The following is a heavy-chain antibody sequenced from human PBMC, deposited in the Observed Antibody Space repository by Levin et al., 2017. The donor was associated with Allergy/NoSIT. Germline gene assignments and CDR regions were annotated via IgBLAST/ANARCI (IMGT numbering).Heavy chain of an antibody. CDR3: ARAPISKSSSWTPFQH. V-gene: IGHV3-21*01. J-gene: IGHJ1*01. D-gene: IGHD6-13*01. Sequence: PGGSLRLSCAASGFTFSSYSMNWVRQAPGKGLEWVSSISSSSSYIYYADSVKGRFTISRDNAKNSLYLQMNSLRAEDTAVYYCARAPISKSSSWTPFQHWGQGTLVTVSS. CDR1: GFTFSSYS. CDR2: ISSSSSYI.